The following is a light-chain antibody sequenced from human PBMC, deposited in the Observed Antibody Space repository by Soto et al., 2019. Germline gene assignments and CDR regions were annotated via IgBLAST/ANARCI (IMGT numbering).Light chain of an antibody. CDR2: KAS. Sequence: DIHMTQSPSTLSASVGDRVTIPCRASQSIADWLAWYQQKPGKAPKLLIYKASTLESGVPSRFSGSGSGTEFTLTISSLQPDDFATYSCQQYVGYPLTFGGGTKVDIK. CDR3: QQYVGYPLT. V-gene: IGKV1-5*03. CDR1: QSIADW. J-gene: IGKJ4*01.